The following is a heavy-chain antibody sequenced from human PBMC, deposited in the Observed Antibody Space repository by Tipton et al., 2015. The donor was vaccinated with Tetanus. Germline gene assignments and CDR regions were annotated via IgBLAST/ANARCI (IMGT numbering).Heavy chain of an antibody. Sequence: TLSLTCTVSGDSVRSGSYYWSWIRQPPGKELEWIGYIDYSRSTNYNPSLKSRLIISADTSKNQFSLRVSSVTAADTGVCYCASYNVAYYFHYWGRRTLVSVSS. J-gene: IGHJ4*02. CDR1: GDSVRSGSYY. D-gene: IGHD2-15*01. CDR2: IDYSRST. CDR3: ASYNVAYYFHY. V-gene: IGHV4-61*01.